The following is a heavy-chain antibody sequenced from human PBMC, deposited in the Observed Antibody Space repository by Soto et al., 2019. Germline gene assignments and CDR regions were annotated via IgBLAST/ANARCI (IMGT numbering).Heavy chain of an antibody. J-gene: IGHJ4*02. CDR3: ARLGDYVWGSYRHSPYY. D-gene: IGHD3-16*02. V-gene: IGHV3-30-3*01. CDR1: GFTFSSYA. CDR2: ISYDGSNK. Sequence: GGSLRLSCAASGFTFSSYAMHWVRQAPGKGLEWVAVISYDGSNKYYADSVKGRFTISRDNSKNTLYLQMNSLRAEDTAVYYCARLGDYVWGSYRHSPYYWGQGTLVTVSS.